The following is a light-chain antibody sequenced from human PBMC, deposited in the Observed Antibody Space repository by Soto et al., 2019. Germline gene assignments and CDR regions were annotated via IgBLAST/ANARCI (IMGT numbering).Light chain of an antibody. V-gene: IGKV1-9*01. CDR3: HQLHSYPFP. CDR2: AAS. Sequence: DIQLTQSPSFLSASIGDRVTITCRASQGISNYLAWYQQKPVNAPKLLIYAASLLHTSVPSRFSGSGSGTEFTLTISSLHSEDFATYYCHQLHSYPFPFGGGATVDIK. J-gene: IGKJ4*01. CDR1: QGISNY.